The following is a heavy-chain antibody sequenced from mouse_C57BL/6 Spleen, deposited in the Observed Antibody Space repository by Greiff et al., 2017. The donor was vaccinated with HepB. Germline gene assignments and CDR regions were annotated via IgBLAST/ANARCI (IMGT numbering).Heavy chain of an antibody. V-gene: IGHV1-85*01. CDR2: IYPRDGST. CDR1: GYTFTSYD. CDR3: AREAITTVVAKDAMDY. J-gene: IGHJ4*01. Sequence: VQLVESGPELVKPGASVKLSCKASGYTFTSYDINWVKQRPGQGLEWIGWIYPRDGSTKYNEKFKGKATLTVDTSSSTAYMELHSLTSEDSAVYFCAREAITTVVAKDAMDYWGQGTSVTVSS. D-gene: IGHD1-1*01.